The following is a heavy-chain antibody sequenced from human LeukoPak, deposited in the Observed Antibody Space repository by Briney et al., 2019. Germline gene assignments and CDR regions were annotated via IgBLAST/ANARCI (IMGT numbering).Heavy chain of an antibody. Sequence: GASVKVSCKASGYTFTSYGISWVRQAPGQGLEWMGWISGYSGHTNYAQNLQGRVTMTTDISASTAYVELRSLRSDDTAVYYCARGGLRYFDYENGFDIWGQGTMVTVSS. J-gene: IGHJ3*02. CDR3: ARGGLRYFDYENGFDI. CDR1: GYTFTSYG. V-gene: IGHV1-18*01. D-gene: IGHD3-9*01. CDR2: ISGYSGHT.